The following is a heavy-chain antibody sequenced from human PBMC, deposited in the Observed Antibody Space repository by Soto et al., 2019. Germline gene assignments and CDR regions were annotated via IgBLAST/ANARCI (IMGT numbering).Heavy chain of an antibody. D-gene: IGHD2-21*01. CDR1: GGSISSNY. CDR2: IYYSGNP. J-gene: IGHJ6*02. V-gene: IGHV4-59*08. CDR3: ARSSPLLENDYYGMAV. Sequence: SETLSLTCTVSGGSISSNYWSWIRQPPGKGLEWIGYIYYSGNPTYNPSFKSRVTMSVDRSKNQFSLRLSSLTAADTAVYYCARSSPLLENDYYGMAVWGQGTTVTVSS.